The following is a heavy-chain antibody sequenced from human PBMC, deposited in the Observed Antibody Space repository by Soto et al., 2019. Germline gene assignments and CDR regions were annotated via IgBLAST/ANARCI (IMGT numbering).Heavy chain of an antibody. CDR3: ARLATAMVTFDY. CDR1: GGSISSSSYY. D-gene: IGHD5-18*01. J-gene: IGHJ4*02. V-gene: IGHV4-39*01. Sequence: QLQLQESGPGLVKPSETLSLTCTVSGGSISSSSYYWGWIRQSPGKGLEWIGSIYYSGNTYYNPSLRRRVTISVDPSKNQFSLKLSSVTAADTAVYFCARLATAMVTFDYWGQGTLVTVSS. CDR2: IYYSGNT.